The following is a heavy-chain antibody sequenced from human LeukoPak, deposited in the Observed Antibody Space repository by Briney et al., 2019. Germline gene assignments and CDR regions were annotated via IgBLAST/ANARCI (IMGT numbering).Heavy chain of an antibody. Sequence: PSETLSLTCTVSGGSISSGSYYWSWIRQPAGKGLEWIGRIYTSGSTNYNPSLKSRVTISVDTSKNQFSLKLSSVTAADTAVYYCARDRWGAANWFDPWGQGTPVTVSS. J-gene: IGHJ5*02. CDR3: ARDRWGAANWFDP. CDR2: IYTSGST. D-gene: IGHD6-25*01. CDR1: GGSISSGSYY. V-gene: IGHV4-61*02.